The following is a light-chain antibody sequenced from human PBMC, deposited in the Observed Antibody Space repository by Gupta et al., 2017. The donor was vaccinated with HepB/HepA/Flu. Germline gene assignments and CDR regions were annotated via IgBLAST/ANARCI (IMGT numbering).Light chain of an antibody. J-gene: IGLJ2*01. CDR3: SLYFSGVLI. CDR2: DTD. CDR1: TGTVTGGHY. Sequence: QAVVTQAPSLTVSPGGTVTLTCGSTTGTVTGGHYPYWFQQRPGQVPRTLIHDTDKKPSWTPARFSGSLLGGKAALTIAGAQPEDEAEYYCSLYFSGVLIFGGGTKLTVL. V-gene: IGLV7-46*01.